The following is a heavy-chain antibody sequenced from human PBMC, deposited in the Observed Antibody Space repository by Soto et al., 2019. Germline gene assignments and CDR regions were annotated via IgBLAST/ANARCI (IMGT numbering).Heavy chain of an antibody. CDR3: VRGSDPYKCGF. CDR1: GASVSIGLYF. V-gene: IGHV4-31*03. D-gene: IGHD6-25*01. CDR2: VHPHGNI. J-gene: IGHJ4*02. Sequence: QVQLQESGPGLVKPSQTLSLTCTVSGASVSIGLYFWNWIRQLPGKGLQWLWHVHPHGNIYYYPSLQGRFTMSMDTSNKQVSLQLNSVTVADTAVYYCVRGSDPYKCGFWGQGALVTVSS.